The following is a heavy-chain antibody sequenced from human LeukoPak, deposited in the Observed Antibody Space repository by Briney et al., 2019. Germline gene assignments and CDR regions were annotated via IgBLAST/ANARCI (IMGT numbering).Heavy chain of an antibody. J-gene: IGHJ4*02. CDR2: INHSGST. CDR1: GGSISSSSYY. V-gene: IGHV4-39*07. CDR3: ASFVKGYYYGSGKYFDY. D-gene: IGHD3-10*01. Sequence: SETLSLTCTVSGGSISSSSYYWGWIRQPPGKGLEWIGEINHSGSTNYNPSLKSRVTISVDTSKNQFSLKLSSVTAADTAVYYCASFVKGYYYGSGKYFDYWGQGTLVTVSS.